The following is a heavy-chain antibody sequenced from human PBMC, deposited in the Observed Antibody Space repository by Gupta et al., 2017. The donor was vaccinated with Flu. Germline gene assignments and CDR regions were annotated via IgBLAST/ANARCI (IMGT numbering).Heavy chain of an antibody. CDR3: AKDWRWNYNNFGMNV. CDR1: GSSFSNYA. V-gene: IGHV3-30*18. CDR2: ISHDGSNY. D-gene: IGHD3-10*01. Sequence: QERVVESGGGVVQPGRSLRLACAASGSSFSNYAMHWVRQAPGKGLEWVAVISHDGSNYYHADSVKGRFTISRDNSKNTLYLQMSSLRIEDTAVYYCAKDWRWNYNNFGMNVWGQGTTVTVSS. J-gene: IGHJ6*02.